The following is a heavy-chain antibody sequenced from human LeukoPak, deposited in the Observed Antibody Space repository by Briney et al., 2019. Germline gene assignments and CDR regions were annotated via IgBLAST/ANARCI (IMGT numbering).Heavy chain of an antibody. CDR1: GFTFSSYA. CDR3: AKTPGIAVAGTSGVFDY. D-gene: IGHD6-19*01. J-gene: IGHJ4*02. Sequence: GGSLRLSCAASGFTFSSYAMSWVRQAPGKGLEWVSAISGSGGSTYYADSVKGRFTISRDNSKNTLYLQMNSLRAEDTAVYYCAKTPGIAVAGTSGVFDYWGQGTLVTVSS. CDR2: ISGSGGST. V-gene: IGHV3-23*01.